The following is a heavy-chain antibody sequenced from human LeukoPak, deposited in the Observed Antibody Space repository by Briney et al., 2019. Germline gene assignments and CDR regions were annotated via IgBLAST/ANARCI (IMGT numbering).Heavy chain of an antibody. CDR2: FSAGGGT. J-gene: IGHJ6*02. CDR1: GFTFSSYG. D-gene: IGHD3-3*01. CDR3: AREATYYDFWSGYYXSYYXGXDV. Sequence: GGSLRLSCIASGFTFSSYGMNWVRQAPVKGLEWVAVFSAGGGTYYADSVKGRFTISRDNAKNSLYLQMNSLRAEDTAVYYCAREATYYDFWSGYYXSYYXGXDVWGQGTTVT. V-gene: IGHV3-23*01.